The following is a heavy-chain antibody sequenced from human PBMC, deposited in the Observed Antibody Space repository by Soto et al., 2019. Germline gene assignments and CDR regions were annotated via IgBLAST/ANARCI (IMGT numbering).Heavy chain of an antibody. CDR2: IKSKPDGGAT. J-gene: IGHJ4*02. D-gene: IGHD4-17*01. CDR1: GFTFSIAW. Sequence: LRLSCAGSGFTFSIAWMSWVRQAPGKGLEWVGRIKSKPDGGATDYAAPVKGRFTISRDDSKNTLYLQLNSLKTEDTAVYYCTTESPYGDFLFAFWGQGTPVTVSS. V-gene: IGHV3-15*01. CDR3: TTESPYGDFLFAF.